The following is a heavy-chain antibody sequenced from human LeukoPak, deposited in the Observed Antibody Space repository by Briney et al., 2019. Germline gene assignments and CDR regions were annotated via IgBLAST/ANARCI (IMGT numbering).Heavy chain of an antibody. Sequence: ASVKVSCKASGYTFTGYYMHWVRQAPGQGLEWMGWINPNSGGTNYAQKFQGRVTMTRDTSISTAYMELSRLRSDDTAVSYCARSYYDILPGHSDFEYWGQGTLVTVSS. CDR1: GYTFTGYY. CDR2: INPNSGGT. CDR3: ARSYYDILPGHSDFEY. J-gene: IGHJ4*02. V-gene: IGHV1-2*02. D-gene: IGHD3-9*01.